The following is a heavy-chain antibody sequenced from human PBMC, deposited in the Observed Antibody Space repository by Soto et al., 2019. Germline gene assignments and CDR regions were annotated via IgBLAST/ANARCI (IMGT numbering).Heavy chain of an antibody. CDR2: IGTAGDT. CDR3: ARARTYDYVWGSYREHYYYYYGMDV. V-gene: IGHV3-13*01. Sequence: EVQLVESGGGLVQPGGSLRLSCAASGFTFSSYDMHWVRQATGKGLEWVSAIGTAGDTYYPGSVKGRFTISRENAKNSLYLQMNSLRAEDTAVYYCARARTYDYVWGSYREHYYYYYGMDVWGQGTTVTVSS. J-gene: IGHJ6*02. CDR1: GFTFSSYD. D-gene: IGHD3-16*02.